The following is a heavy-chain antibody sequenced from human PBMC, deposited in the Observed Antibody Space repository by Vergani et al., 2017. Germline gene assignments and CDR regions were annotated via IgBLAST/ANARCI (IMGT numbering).Heavy chain of an antibody. CDR2: IYYSGST. V-gene: IGHV4-31*03. Sequence: QVQLQESGPGLVKPSQTLSLTCTVSGGSISSGGYYWSWIRQHPGKGLEWIGYIYYSGSTNYIPSLKSRVTISVDTSKNQFSLKLSSVTAADTAVYYCARGPDRYYYDSSGYYYFDYWGQGTLVTVSS. D-gene: IGHD3-22*01. J-gene: IGHJ4*02. CDR3: ARGPDRYYYDSSGYYYFDY. CDR1: GGSISSGGYY.